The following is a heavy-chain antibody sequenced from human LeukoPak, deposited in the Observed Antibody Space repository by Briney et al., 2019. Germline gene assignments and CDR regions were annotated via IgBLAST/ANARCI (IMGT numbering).Heavy chain of an antibody. J-gene: IGHJ4*02. CDR3: ARSGSIAVVVPAATLVDY. CDR1: GFTFSDYY. V-gene: IGHV3-11*03. CDR2: ISSSSSYT. Sequence: PGGSLRLSCAASGFTFSDYYMSWIRQAPGKGLGWVSYISSSSSYTNYADSVKGRFTISRDNAKNSLYLQMNSLRAEDTAVYYCARSGSIAVVVPAATLVDYWGQGTLVTVSS. D-gene: IGHD2-2*01.